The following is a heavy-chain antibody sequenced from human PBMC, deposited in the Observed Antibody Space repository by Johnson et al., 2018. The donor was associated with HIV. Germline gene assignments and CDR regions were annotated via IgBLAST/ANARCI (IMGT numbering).Heavy chain of an antibody. J-gene: IGHJ3*02. CDR1: GFTFSSYG. V-gene: IGHV3-30*02. Sequence: QMQLVESGGGVVQPGGSLRLSCAASGFTFSSYGMHWVRQAPGKGLEWVAFIRYDGSNKYYSDSVKGRFTISRDNSKNTLYLQMNSLRAEDTAVYYCAREYYYDSSGYNAFDIWGQGAMVSVSA. CDR2: IRYDGSNK. D-gene: IGHD3-22*01. CDR3: AREYYYDSSGYNAFDI.